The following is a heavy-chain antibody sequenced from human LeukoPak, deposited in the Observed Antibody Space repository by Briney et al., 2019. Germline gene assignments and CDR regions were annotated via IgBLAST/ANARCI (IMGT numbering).Heavy chain of an antibody. J-gene: IGHJ4*02. Sequence: GGSLRLSCAASGFTFSSYGMHWVRQAPGKGLEWVAVISYDGSNKYYADSVKGRFTISRDNSKNTLYLQMNSLRAEDTAVYYCAKGGYFDWLPPFDYWGQGTLVTVSS. CDR2: ISYDGSNK. V-gene: IGHV3-30*18. CDR3: AKGGYFDWLPPFDY. D-gene: IGHD3-9*01. CDR1: GFTFSSYG.